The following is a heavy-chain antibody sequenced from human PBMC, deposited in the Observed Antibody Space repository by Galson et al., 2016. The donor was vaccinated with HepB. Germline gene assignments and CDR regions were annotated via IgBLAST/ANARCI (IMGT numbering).Heavy chain of an antibody. CDR3: VRGPSNYDILTGFNYFGLDV. J-gene: IGHJ6*02. CDR2: IYYIGRT. D-gene: IGHD3-9*01. CDR1: GGSISSGGYY. V-gene: IGHV4-31*03. Sequence: TLSLTCTVSGGSISSGGYYWSWIRQHPEKGLQWIGYIYYIGRTDYNPYHKSRATISEDTSKNQFSLKLSAVTAADTAVYYCVRGPSNYDILTGFNYFGLDVWGQGTTVTVTS.